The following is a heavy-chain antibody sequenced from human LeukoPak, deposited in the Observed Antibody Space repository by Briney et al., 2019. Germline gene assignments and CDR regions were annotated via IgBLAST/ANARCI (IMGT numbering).Heavy chain of an antibody. V-gene: IGHV3-74*01. CDR2: INSDGSST. Sequence: GGSLRLSCAASGFTFSSYWMHWVRQAPGKGLVWVSRINSDGSSTTYADSVKGRFTISRDNAKNSLYLQMNSLRAEDTAVYYCARSLQLRIAVAVAYGMDVWGQGTTVTVSS. D-gene: IGHD6-19*01. CDR1: GFTFSSYW. J-gene: IGHJ6*02. CDR3: ARSLQLRIAVAVAYGMDV.